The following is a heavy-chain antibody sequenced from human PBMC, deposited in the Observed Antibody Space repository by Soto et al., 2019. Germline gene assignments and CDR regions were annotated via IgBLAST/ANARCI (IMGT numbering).Heavy chain of an antibody. CDR1: GFTVSSNY. D-gene: IGHD5-12*01. CDR3: AGYSGYDIYYYYYYMDV. Sequence: GGSLRLSCAASGFTVSSNYMSWVRQAPGKGLEWVSVIYSGGSTYYADSVKGRFTISRDNSKNTLYLQMNSLRAEDTAVYYCAGYSGYDIYYYYYYMDVWGKGTTVTVSS. J-gene: IGHJ6*03. V-gene: IGHV3-66*01. CDR2: IYSGGST.